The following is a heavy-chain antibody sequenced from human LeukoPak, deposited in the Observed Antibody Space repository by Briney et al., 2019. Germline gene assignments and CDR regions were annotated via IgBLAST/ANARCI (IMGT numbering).Heavy chain of an antibody. CDR2: ISNSGST. V-gene: IGHV4-59*11. Sequence: PSETLSLTCTVSGGSISSHYWTWIRQSPVKGLEWIGDISNSGSTSYNPSLKSRVTISIDTSKNQFSLKLSSVTAADTAVYYCGRDPLVGYFSYYYMDVWGKGTTVTVSS. CDR1: GGSISSHY. D-gene: IGHD2-15*01. J-gene: IGHJ6*03. CDR3: GRDPLVGYFSYYYMDV.